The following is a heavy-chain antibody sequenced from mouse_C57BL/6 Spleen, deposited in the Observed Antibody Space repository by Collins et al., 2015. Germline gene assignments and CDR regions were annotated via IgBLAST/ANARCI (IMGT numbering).Heavy chain of an antibody. CDR3: ARSYSSYDAMDY. D-gene: IGHD2-5*01. Sequence: QVQLQQPGAELVMPGASVKLSCKASGYTFTSYWMHWVKQRPGQGLEWIGEIDPSDSYTNYNQKFKGKSTLTVDKSSSTAYMQLSSLTSEDSAVYYCARSYSSYDAMDYWSQGTSVTVSS. CDR2: IDPSDSYT. V-gene: IGHV1-69*01. J-gene: IGHJ4*01. CDR1: GYTFTSYW.